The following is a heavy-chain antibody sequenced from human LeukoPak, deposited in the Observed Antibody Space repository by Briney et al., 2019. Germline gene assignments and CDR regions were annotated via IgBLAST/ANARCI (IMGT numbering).Heavy chain of an antibody. J-gene: IGHJ4*02. CDR1: GYTFTSYH. CDR2: ISAYNGNT. Sequence: ASVKVSCKASGYTFTSYHMHWVRQAPGQGLEWMGWISAYNGNTNYAQKLQGRVTMTTDTSTSTAYMELRRLRSDDTAVYYCARVSGGYYYYFDYWGQGTLVTVSS. D-gene: IGHD3-22*01. CDR3: ARVSGGYYYYFDY. V-gene: IGHV1-18*04.